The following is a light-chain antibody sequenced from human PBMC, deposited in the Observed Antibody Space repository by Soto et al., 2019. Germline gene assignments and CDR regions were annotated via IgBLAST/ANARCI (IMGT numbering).Light chain of an antibody. Sequence: ANPMTQSPSSLSASVGDRVTITCRASQGIRNDLDWYQQKPGKAPKLLIYAASSLQSGVPSRFNGSGSGTDFTLTISSLQPEDFATYYCLQNYNYPYTFGQGTKLEIK. CDR2: AAS. CDR3: LQNYNYPYT. V-gene: IGKV1-6*01. CDR1: QGIRND. J-gene: IGKJ2*01.